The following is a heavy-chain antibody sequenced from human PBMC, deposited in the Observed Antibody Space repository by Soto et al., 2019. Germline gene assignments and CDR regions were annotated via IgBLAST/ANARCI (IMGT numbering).Heavy chain of an antibody. CDR2: ISAYNGNT. CDR3: ARAYSGAAAGSFDY. CDR1: GYTFTSYG. Sequence: SVKVSYKASGYTFTSYGISWVRQSPGQGLEWMGWISAYNGNTNYAQKLQGRVTMTTDTSTSTAYMELRSLRSDDTAVYYCARAYSGAAAGSFDYWGQGTLVTVSS. V-gene: IGHV1-18*01. D-gene: IGHD6-13*01. J-gene: IGHJ4*02.